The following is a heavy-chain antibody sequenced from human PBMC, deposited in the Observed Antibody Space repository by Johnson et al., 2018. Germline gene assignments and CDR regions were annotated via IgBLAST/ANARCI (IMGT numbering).Heavy chain of an antibody. V-gene: IGHV3-33*01. Sequence: QVQLVESGGGVVQPGRSLRLSCAASGFTFSSYGMHWVRQAPGKGLEWVAVIWYDGSNKYYADSVKGRFTISRDNSKNTLYLQMNSLRAEDTAVYYRARVRGFLATLPDYYYGMDVWGQGTTVTVSS. D-gene: IGHD5-24*01. CDR2: IWYDGSNK. CDR3: ARVRGFLATLPDYYYGMDV. J-gene: IGHJ6*02. CDR1: GFTFSSYG.